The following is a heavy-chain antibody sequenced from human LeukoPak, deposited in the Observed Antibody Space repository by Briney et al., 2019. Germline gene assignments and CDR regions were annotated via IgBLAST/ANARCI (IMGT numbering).Heavy chain of an antibody. CDR3: ARGGGYSYVQYDFDY. J-gene: IGHJ4*02. Sequence: GASVKVSCKASGYTFTSYGVTWVRQAPGQGLEWMGWISTYNGNTNYAQKFLGRVTMTTDTSTSTAYMELRSLRPDDTAVYYCARGGGYSYVQYDFDYWGQGTVVTVSS. CDR1: GYTFTSYG. D-gene: IGHD5-18*01. CDR2: ISTYNGNT. V-gene: IGHV1-18*01.